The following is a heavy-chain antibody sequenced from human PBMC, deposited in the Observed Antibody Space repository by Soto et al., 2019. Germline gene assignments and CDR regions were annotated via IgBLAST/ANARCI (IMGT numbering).Heavy chain of an antibody. CDR3: ARDRGWSLFDY. J-gene: IGHJ4*02. D-gene: IGHD6-19*01. CDR2: SNSDGSDT. Sequence: PGGSLRLSCAASGFTFSSYAMTWVRQAPGKGLVWVSRSNSDGSDTNYADSVKGRFTISRDNAKNTLYLQMNSLRAEDTAVYYCARDRGWSLFDYWGQGTLVTVSS. CDR1: GFTFSSYA. V-gene: IGHV3-74*01.